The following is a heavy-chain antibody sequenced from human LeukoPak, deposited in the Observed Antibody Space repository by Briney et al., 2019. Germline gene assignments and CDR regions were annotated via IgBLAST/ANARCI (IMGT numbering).Heavy chain of an antibody. V-gene: IGHV3-48*03. CDR3: ARSYSGSYFPDY. Sequence: GGSLRLSCAASGFTFSSCAMSWVRQAPGKGLEWVSYITSSGGTIYYADSVKGRFTISRDNAKNSLYLQMNSLRAEDTAVYYCARSYSGSYFPDYWGQGTLVTVSS. D-gene: IGHD1-26*01. CDR2: ITSSGGTI. J-gene: IGHJ4*02. CDR1: GFTFSSCA.